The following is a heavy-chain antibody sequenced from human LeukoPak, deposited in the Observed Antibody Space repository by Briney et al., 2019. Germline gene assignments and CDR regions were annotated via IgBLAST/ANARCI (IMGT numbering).Heavy chain of an antibody. D-gene: IGHD5-12*01. J-gene: IGHJ6*02. CDR3: ARMKVATTIYYYYYGMDV. CDR2: MNPNSGNT. V-gene: IGHV1-8*01. Sequence: GASVKVSCKASGYTFTSYDINWVRQATGQGLEWMGWMNPNSGNTGYAQKFQGRVTMTRNTSISTAYMELSSLRSEDTAVYYCARMKVATTIYYYYYGMDVWGQGTTVTVSS. CDR1: GYTFTSYD.